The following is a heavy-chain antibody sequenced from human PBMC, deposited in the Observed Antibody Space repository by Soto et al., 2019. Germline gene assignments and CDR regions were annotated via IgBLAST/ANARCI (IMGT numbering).Heavy chain of an antibody. CDR1: AYTFTSYY. D-gene: IGHD6-13*01. Sequence: QVQMVQSGAELKRPGASVRVSCKASAYTFTSYYVHWVRQAPGQGPEWMGMINPSRGSTDYAQKXPCXXTXARDTATTTVYMELSSLRSEDTAIYFCTRSVITTAGTDAFDLWGQGTLVTVSS. CDR3: TRSVITTAGTDAFDL. J-gene: IGHJ3*01. CDR2: INPSRGST. V-gene: IGHV1-46*03.